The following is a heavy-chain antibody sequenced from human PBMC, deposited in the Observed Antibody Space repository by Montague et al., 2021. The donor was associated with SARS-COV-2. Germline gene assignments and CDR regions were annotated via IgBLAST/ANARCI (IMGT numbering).Heavy chain of an antibody. J-gene: IGHJ4*02. Sequence: FLRLSCAASGFTFSSYSMNWVRQAAGKGLEWVSSISSSSSYIYYADSVKGRFTISRDNAKNSLYLQMNSLRAEDTAVYYCARDRGGSYPLDYWGQGTLVTVSS. CDR2: ISSSSSYI. CDR1: GFTFSSYS. D-gene: IGHD1-26*01. V-gene: IGHV3-21*01. CDR3: ARDRGGSYPLDY.